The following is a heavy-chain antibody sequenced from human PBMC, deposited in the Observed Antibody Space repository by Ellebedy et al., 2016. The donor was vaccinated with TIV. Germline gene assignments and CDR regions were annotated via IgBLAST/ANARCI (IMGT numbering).Heavy chain of an antibody. J-gene: IGHJ5*02. CDR1: GYTFTSYY. CDR2: INPSGGST. Sequence: ASVKVSXXASGYTFTSYYMHWVRQASGQGLEWMGIINPSGGSTSYAQKFQGRVTMTRDTSTSTDYMELSSLTSEDTAVYYCARDNSDSNRAWWFDPWGQGTLVTVSS. CDR3: ARDNSDSNRAWWFDP. D-gene: IGHD6-13*01. V-gene: IGHV1-46*01.